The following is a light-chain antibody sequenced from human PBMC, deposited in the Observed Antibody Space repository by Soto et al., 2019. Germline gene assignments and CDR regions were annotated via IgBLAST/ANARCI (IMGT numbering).Light chain of an antibody. V-gene: IGKV4-1*01. CDR1: QSVFYNFDNKNY. CDR2: WAS. CDR3: QQYYSNDPLT. Sequence: DIVMTQSPDSLAVSLGERATINCKSSQSVFYNFDNKNYLAWYQQKPGQPPKLLIYWASTRESGVPDRFSGSWSGTDFTLTISSLQAEDVAVYYCQQYYSNDPLTFGGGTKVQIK. J-gene: IGKJ4*01.